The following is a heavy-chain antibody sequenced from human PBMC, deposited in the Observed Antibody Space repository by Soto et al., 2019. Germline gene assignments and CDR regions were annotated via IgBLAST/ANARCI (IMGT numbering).Heavy chain of an antibody. CDR2: ILDDGSDK. V-gene: IGHV3-33*01. D-gene: IGHD4-17*01. CDR3: ARDDDYGDNGLDY. Sequence: QVQLVESGGGVVQPGRSLRLSCAASGFSFSSYGMHWVRQAPGKGLEWVAVILDDGSDKDYTDAVKGRFNISRDNSKNPLYLEMNSLRAEDTAVYYCARDDDYGDNGLDYWGKGTLVTVSS. J-gene: IGHJ4*02. CDR1: GFSFSSYG.